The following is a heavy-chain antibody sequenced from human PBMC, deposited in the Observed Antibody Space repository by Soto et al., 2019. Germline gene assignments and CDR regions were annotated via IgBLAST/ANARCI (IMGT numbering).Heavy chain of an antibody. V-gene: IGHV1-69*12. D-gene: IGHD5-12*01. CDR2: VIPIIHTA. CDR1: GGTCSSYA. Sequence: QVQLVQSGAEVKKPGSSVKVACKASGGTCSSYASSWVRQARGQGLAWMGGVIPIIHTANYAQKFQGRVTITADESRSTGYMELSSLRSEHTAVYYCERDGYNYLTNRAPAPFGRGVNGMDVWGQGTTVTVSS. J-gene: IGHJ6*02. CDR3: ERDGYNYLTNRAPAPFGRGVNGMDV.